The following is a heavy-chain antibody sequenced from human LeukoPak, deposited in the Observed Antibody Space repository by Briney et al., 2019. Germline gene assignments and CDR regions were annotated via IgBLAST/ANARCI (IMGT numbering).Heavy chain of an antibody. CDR3: ARDSAAAAGPRGWFDP. CDR1: GYTFTSFG. CDR2: IIPIFSTA. D-gene: IGHD6-13*01. J-gene: IGHJ5*02. Sequence: ASVKVSCKASGYTFTSFGISWVRQAPGQGLEWMGGIIPIFSTANYAQKFQGRVTITADKSTSTAYMELSSLRSEDTAVYYCARDSAAAAGPRGWFDPWGQGTLVTVSS. V-gene: IGHV1-69*06.